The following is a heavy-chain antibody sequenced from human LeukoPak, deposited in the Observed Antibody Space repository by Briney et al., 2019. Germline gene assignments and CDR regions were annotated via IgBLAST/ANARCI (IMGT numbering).Heavy chain of an antibody. Sequence: GGSLRLSCAASGITLSYYSMNWVRQAPGKGLEWVSSISSSSSYIYYADSVKGRSTISRDNAKNSLYLQMNSLRAEDTAVYYCARRVGGKWELLGPVDYWGQGTLVTVSS. CDR2: ISSSSSYI. CDR3: ARRVGGKWELLGPVDY. J-gene: IGHJ4*02. V-gene: IGHV3-21*01. CDR1: GITLSYYS. D-gene: IGHD1-26*01.